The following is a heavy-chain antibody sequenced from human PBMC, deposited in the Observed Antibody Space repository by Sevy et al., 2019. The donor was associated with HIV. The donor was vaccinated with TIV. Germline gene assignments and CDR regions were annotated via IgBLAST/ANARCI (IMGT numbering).Heavy chain of an antibody. J-gene: IGHJ4*02. CDR3: ARDKDEHSYGTGYLDY. D-gene: IGHD5-18*01. CDR2: IYSGGST. CDR1: GFTVSSNY. V-gene: IGHV3-53*01. Sequence: GGSLRLSCAASGFTVSSNYMSWVRQAPGKGLEWVSVIYSGGSTYYADSVKGRFTISRDNSKNTLYLQMNSLRAEDTAVYYCARDKDEHSYGTGYLDYWGQGTLVTVSS.